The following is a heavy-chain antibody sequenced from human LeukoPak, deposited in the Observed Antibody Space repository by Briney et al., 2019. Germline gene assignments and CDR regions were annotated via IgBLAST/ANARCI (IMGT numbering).Heavy chain of an antibody. CDR2: IYSGGST. V-gene: IGHV3-53*01. CDR1: GFTVSSNY. J-gene: IGHJ3*02. Sequence: GGSLRLSCAASGFTVSSNYMSWVRQAPGKGLEWVSVIYSGGSTYYADSVKGRFTISRDNAKNSLYLQMNSLRAEDTAVYYCARDHAYAFDIWGQGTLVTVSS. D-gene: IGHD2-2*01. CDR3: ARDHAYAFDI.